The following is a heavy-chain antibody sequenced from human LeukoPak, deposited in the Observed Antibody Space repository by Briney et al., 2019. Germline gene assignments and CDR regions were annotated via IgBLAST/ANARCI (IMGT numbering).Heavy chain of an antibody. Sequence: PSETLSLTCAVYGGSFSGYYWSWIRQPPGKGLEWIGEINHSGSTNYNPSLKGRVTISVDTSKNQFSLKLSSVTAADTAVYYCARVGGNFKGYYFDYWGQGTLVTVSS. CDR1: GGSFSGYY. CDR2: INHSGST. V-gene: IGHV4-34*01. CDR3: ARVGGNFKGYYFDY. D-gene: IGHD4-23*01. J-gene: IGHJ4*02.